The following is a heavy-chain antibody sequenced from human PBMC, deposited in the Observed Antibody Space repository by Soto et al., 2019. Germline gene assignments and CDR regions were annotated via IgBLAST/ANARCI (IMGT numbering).Heavy chain of an antibody. CDR1: GGSISSSNW. Sequence: SETLSLTCAVSGGSISSSNWWSWVRQPPGKGLEWIGEIYHSGSTNYNPSLKSRVTISVDKSKNQFSLKLSSVTAADTAVYYCASGGPVDTAMVGWFDPWGQGTLVTVSS. CDR2: IYHSGST. D-gene: IGHD5-18*01. J-gene: IGHJ5*02. CDR3: ASGGPVDTAMVGWFDP. V-gene: IGHV4-4*02.